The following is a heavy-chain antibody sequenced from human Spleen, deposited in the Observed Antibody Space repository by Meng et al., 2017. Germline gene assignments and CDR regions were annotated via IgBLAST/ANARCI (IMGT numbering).Heavy chain of an antibody. CDR1: GFSFSSYP. CDR3: ARETQGDYDY. J-gene: IGHJ4*02. V-gene: IGHV3-64*02. D-gene: IGHD2-21*01. CDR2: ISGDGRDT. Sequence: GESLKISCAASGFSFSSYPTHWVRQAPGKGLESVSAISGDGRDTYYADSVKGRFTISRDNSKNTLYLQMGSLRAEDTAVYYCARETQGDYDYWGRGTLVPSPQ.